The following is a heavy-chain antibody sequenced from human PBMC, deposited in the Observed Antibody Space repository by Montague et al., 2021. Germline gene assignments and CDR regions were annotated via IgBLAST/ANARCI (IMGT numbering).Heavy chain of an antibody. D-gene: IGHD2-21*01. CDR2: IHTTGSS. J-gene: IGHJ6*02. V-gene: IGHV4-61*09. CDR1: GGSISSGSYY. CDR3: HVWQKYYHGVGV. Sequence: TLSLTCTVSGGSISSGSYYWSWIRQPAGKGLEWIGHIHTTGSSNYNPSLKSRVTISMDTSKNQFSLNLGSVTAADTAVYYCHVWQKYYHGVGVWGLGTTVTASS.